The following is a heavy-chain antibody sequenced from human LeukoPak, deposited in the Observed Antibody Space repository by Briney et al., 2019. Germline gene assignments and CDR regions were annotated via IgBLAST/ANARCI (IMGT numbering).Heavy chain of an antibody. D-gene: IGHD2-2*01. V-gene: IGHV1-2*02. CDR1: GYTFTGYY. CDR2: INPNSGGT. Sequence: ASVKVSCKASGYTFTGYYVHWVRQAPGQGLEWMGWINPNSGGTNYAQKFQGRVTMTRDTSISTAYMELSRLRSDDTAVYYCARDAYPIVVVPAASRRRYYYYYYMDVWGKGTTVTVSS. J-gene: IGHJ6*03. CDR3: ARDAYPIVVVPAASRRRYYYYYYMDV.